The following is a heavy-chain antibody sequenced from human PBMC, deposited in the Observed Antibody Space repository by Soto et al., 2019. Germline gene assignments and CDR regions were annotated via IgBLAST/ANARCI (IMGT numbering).Heavy chain of an antibody. V-gene: IGHV4-59*01. J-gene: IGHJ6*02. CDR3: ARLSYGDYYYGMYV. Sequence: PSEPLSLTGTVSGGSINYSYWTWIRQPPGKGMEWTGYISYTGSANYNASVESRLTISVDTSKNQFTLKLSSVTAADTALYYCARLSYGDYYYGMYVSGQGTTVPVSS. D-gene: IGHD1-26*01. CDR2: ISYTGSA. CDR1: GGSINYSY.